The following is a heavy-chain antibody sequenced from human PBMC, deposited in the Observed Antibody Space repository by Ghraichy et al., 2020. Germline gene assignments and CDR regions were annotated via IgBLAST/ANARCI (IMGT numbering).Heavy chain of an antibody. CDR2: ISYDGSNK. Sequence: GGSLRLSCAASGFTFSSYAMHWVRQAPGKGLEWVAVISYDGSNKYYADSVKGRFTISRDNSKNTLYLQMNSLRAEDTAVYYCARDRYSSSWDYYYGMDVWGQGTTVTVPS. J-gene: IGHJ6*02. D-gene: IGHD6-13*01. CDR1: GFTFSSYA. V-gene: IGHV3-30*04. CDR3: ARDRYSSSWDYYYGMDV.